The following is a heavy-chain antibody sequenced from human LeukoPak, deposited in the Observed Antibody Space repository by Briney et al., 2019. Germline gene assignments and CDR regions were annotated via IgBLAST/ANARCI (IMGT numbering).Heavy chain of an antibody. Sequence: SETLSLTCTVSGGSISRSSYYWVWIRQPPGRGLEWIGNIYYNGNTYYNPSLKSRVTISGDTSKNQFSLKVTSVTAADTAVYYCARTAPRSGYSYGYFDSWGQGTLVTVSS. CDR2: IYYNGNT. CDR1: GGSISRSSYY. CDR3: ARTAPRSGYSYGYFDS. J-gene: IGHJ4*02. D-gene: IGHD5-18*01. V-gene: IGHV4-39*01.